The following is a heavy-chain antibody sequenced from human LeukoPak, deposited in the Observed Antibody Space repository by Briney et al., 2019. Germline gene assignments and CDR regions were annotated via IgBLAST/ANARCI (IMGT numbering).Heavy chain of an antibody. Sequence: GGSLRLSCAASGFSFSNAWMSWVRQAPGKGLEWVGRIKSKTDGGTTDYAAPVKDRFTISRDDSKNTLYLQMNSLKTEDTAVYYCTTSACTNGVCYTSVNYWGQGTLVTVSS. CDR3: TTSACTNGVCYTSVNY. CDR1: GFSFSNAW. V-gene: IGHV3-15*01. J-gene: IGHJ4*02. CDR2: IKSKTDGGTT. D-gene: IGHD2-8*01.